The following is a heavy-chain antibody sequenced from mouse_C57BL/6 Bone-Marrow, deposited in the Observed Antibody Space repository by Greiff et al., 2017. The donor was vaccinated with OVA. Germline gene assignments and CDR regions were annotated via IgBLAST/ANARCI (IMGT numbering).Heavy chain of an antibody. J-gene: IGHJ1*03. D-gene: IGHD2-3*01. CDR1: GYTFTSYW. CDR3: AICERAFYGCYFDWYFDV. Sequence: QVQLQQPGAELVKPGASVKMSCKASGYTFTSYWITWVKQRPGQGLEWIGDIYPGSGSTNYNEKFKSKATLTVDTSSSTAYMQLRSLTSEDSAVYYCAICERAFYGCYFDWYFDVWGTGTTVTVSS. V-gene: IGHV1-55*01. CDR2: IYPGSGST.